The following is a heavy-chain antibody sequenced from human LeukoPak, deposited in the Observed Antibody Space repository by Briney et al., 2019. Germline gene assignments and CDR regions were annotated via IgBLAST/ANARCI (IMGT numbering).Heavy chain of an antibody. CDR1: GFTFSSYA. D-gene: IGHD3-3*01. J-gene: IGHJ4*02. CDR3: AKDEDYDFWSGYEN. CDR2: ISGSGGST. V-gene: IGHV3-23*01. Sequence: PGGSLRLSCAASGFTFSSYAMSWVRQAPGKGLEWVSAISGSGGSTYYADCVRGRFTISRDNTKNTLYLQMNSLRAEDTAVYYCAKDEDYDFWSGYENWGQGTLVTVSS.